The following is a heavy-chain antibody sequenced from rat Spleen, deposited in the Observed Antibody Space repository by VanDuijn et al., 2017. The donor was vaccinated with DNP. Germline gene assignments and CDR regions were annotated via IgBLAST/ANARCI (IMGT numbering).Heavy chain of an antibody. CDR2: IIYDGSNT. CDR1: GFTFSRSD. J-gene: IGHJ1*01. V-gene: IGHV5-20*01. Sequence: EVQLVESGGGLVQPGRSLKLSCAASGFTFSRSDVAWVRQAPTRGLEWVASIIYDGSNTYYRDSVRGRFTVSRDDAERSLYLQMDSLGSEDTATYYCARGSGTYYWYFDFWGPGTMVTVSS. D-gene: IGHD4-4*01. CDR3: ARGSGTYYWYFDF.